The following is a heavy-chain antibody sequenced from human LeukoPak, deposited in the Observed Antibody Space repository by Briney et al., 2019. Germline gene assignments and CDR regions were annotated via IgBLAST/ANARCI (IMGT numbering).Heavy chain of an antibody. V-gene: IGHV4-59*01. CDR1: GGSISSYY. CDR2: IYYSGST. D-gene: IGHD3-22*01. Sequence: SETLSLTCTVSGGSISSYYWSWIRQPPGKGLEWIGYIYYSGSTDYNPSLKSRVTISVDTSKNQFSLKLSSVTAADTAVYYCARSITMIVVVPGYWGQGTLVTVSS. CDR3: ARSITMIVVVPGY. J-gene: IGHJ4*02.